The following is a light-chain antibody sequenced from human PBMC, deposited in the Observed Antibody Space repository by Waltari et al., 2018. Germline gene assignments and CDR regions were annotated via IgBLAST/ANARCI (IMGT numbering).Light chain of an antibody. V-gene: IGLV3-1*01. CDR2: KNT. CDR1: NLGDKF. Sequence: SYELTQSSSVYVSPGQSATITCTGDNLGDKFCNWYQQRPGQAPVLVTHKNTKRPPGIPERFAGSNSGNTATLTISETQPLDEADYYCQAWDSSTVVFGGGTKLTVL. J-gene: IGLJ3*02. CDR3: QAWDSSTVV.